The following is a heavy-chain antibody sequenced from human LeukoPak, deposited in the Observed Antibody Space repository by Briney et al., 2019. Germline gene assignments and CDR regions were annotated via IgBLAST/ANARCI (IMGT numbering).Heavy chain of an antibody. CDR1: GFTFSHYW. J-gene: IGHJ4*02. V-gene: IGHV3-7*02. D-gene: IGHD1-1*01. CDR2: IKPDGSYN. CDR3: ANEMNWSFGY. Sequence: GGSLRLSCAASGFTFSHYWMSWVRQAPGKGLEWVATIKPDGSYNDYVDSVKGRFTISRDNAKNSLYLQMSSLGAEDTAAYYCANEMNWSFGYWGQGTLVTVSS.